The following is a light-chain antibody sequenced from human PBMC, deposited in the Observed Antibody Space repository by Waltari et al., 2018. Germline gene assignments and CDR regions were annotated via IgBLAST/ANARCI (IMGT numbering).Light chain of an antibody. V-gene: IGLV2-11*01. Sequence: QSALTQPRSVSGSPGQSVTISCTGTSSDVGGYNYVSWYQQHPDKAPKLISYEVTKRPSGGPDRFSGSKSGKTASLTISGLQAEDEADYYCCSYGGSYSFVVFGGGTKLTVL. J-gene: IGLJ2*01. CDR1: SSDVGGYNY. CDR3: CSYGGSYSFVV. CDR2: EVT.